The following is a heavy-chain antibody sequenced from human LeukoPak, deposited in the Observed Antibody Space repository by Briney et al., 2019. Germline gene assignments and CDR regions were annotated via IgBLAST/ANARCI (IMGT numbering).Heavy chain of an antibody. V-gene: IGHV3-23*01. CDR1: GFTFSSYA. J-gene: IGHJ3*02. Sequence: PGGSLRLSCAASGFTFSSYAMSWVRKAPGKGLEWVSAISGSGGSTYYAGSVKGRFTISRDNSKNTLYLQMNSLRAEDTAVYYCARAGTYDSSGFDAPDIWGQGTMVTVSS. D-gene: IGHD3-22*01. CDR2: ISGSGGST. CDR3: ARAGTYDSSGFDAPDI.